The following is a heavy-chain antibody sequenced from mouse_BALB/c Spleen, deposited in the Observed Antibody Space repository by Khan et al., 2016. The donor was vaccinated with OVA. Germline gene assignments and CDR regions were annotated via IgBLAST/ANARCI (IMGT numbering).Heavy chain of an antibody. Sequence: QVQLKESGPGLVAPSQSLSITCTISGFSLTNYGIHWVRQPPGKGLEWLVVIWSDGSTTYNSALKSRLTICKVNSKSQVFLKMNSLQTDDTAVNFCARQPYYHYNIMDYWGQGTSVTVSS. CDR3: ARQPYYHYNIMDY. D-gene: IGHD2-10*01. V-gene: IGHV2-6-1*01. CDR1: GFSLTNYG. CDR2: IWSDGST. J-gene: IGHJ4*01.